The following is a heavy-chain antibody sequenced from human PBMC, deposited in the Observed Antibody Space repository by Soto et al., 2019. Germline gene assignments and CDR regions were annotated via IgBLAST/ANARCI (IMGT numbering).Heavy chain of an antibody. J-gene: IGHJ4*02. Sequence: GGSLRLSCAASGFTFSSYGMHWVRQAPGKGLEWVAVIWYDGSNKYYADSVKGRFTISRDNSKNTLYLQMNSLRAEDTAVYYCARDGTNYDYIWGSYRLGYFDYWGQGTLVTVSS. D-gene: IGHD3-16*02. V-gene: IGHV3-33*01. CDR3: ARDGTNYDYIWGSYRLGYFDY. CDR1: GFTFSSYG. CDR2: IWYDGSNK.